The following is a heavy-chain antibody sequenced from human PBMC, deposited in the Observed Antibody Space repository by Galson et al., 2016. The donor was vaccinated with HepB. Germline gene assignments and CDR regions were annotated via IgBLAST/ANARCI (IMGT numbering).Heavy chain of an antibody. V-gene: IGHV3-30-3*01. CDR1: GFTFSSFA. D-gene: IGHD3-16*01. Sequence: SLRLSCAASGFTFSSFAMHWVRQAPGQGLEWVAFISYGGNNNYYADSVKGRFTISRDNSKNTLYLQMNSLRAEDTAVYSCARGGRGELDYWGQGTVVTVSS. CDR2: ISYGGNNN. J-gene: IGHJ4*02. CDR3: ARGGRGELDY.